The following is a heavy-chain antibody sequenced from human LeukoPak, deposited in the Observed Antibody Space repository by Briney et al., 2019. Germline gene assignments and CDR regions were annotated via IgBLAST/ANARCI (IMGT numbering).Heavy chain of an antibody. J-gene: IGHJ5*02. V-gene: IGHV3-74*01. CDR2: INTDGSST. CDR3: TRRTTTVVNGFDP. D-gene: IGHD4-23*01. Sequence: GGSLRLSCAASGFTFSSYWMHWVRQTPEKGLVWVSRINTDGSSTSYADSVKGRFTISRDNAKNTLYLQMNSLRAEDTAVYYCTRRTTTVVNGFDPWGQGTLVTVSS. CDR1: GFTFSSYW.